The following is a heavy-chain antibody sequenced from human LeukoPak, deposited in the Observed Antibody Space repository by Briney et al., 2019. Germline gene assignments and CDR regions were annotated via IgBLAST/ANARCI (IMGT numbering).Heavy chain of an antibody. Sequence: SVKVSCKASGGTFSSYAISWVRQAPGQGLEWMGGIVPIFGTANYAQKFQGRVTITTDESTSTAYMGLSSLRSEDTAVYYCASSITMIVVAGRAFDYWGQGTLVTVSS. J-gene: IGHJ4*02. D-gene: IGHD3-22*01. V-gene: IGHV1-69*05. CDR2: IVPIFGTA. CDR1: GGTFSSYA. CDR3: ASSITMIVVAGRAFDY.